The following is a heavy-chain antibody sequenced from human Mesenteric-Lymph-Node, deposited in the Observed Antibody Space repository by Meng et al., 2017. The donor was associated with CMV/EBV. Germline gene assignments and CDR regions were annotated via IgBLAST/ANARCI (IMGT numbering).Heavy chain of an antibody. D-gene: IGHD3-9*01. CDR2: INPNSGGT. V-gene: IGHV1-2*06. J-gene: IGHJ4*02. Sequence: TFTGYYMHWVRQAPGQGLEWMGRINPNSGGTNYAQKFQGRVTMTRDTSISTAYMELSRLRSDDTAVYYCARVDYDILTGYFRGYYFDYWGQGTLVTVSS. CDR1: TFTGYY. CDR3: ARVDYDILTGYFRGYYFDY.